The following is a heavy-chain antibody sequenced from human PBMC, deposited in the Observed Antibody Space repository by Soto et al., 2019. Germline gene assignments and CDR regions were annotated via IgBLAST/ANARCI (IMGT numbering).Heavy chain of an antibody. CDR2: ISGSGGST. J-gene: IGHJ4*02. CDR1: GFTFSIYA. Sequence: EVQLLESGGGLVQPVGSLRLSCAAAGFTFSIYAMSWVRQAPGKGLEWVSAISGSGGSTYYADSVTGRFTISRDNSKNTLYLPMNSLRADDTAVYYCAKATRGGAATLIRDYWGQGTLVTVSS. V-gene: IGHV3-23*01. CDR3: AKATRGGAATLIRDY. D-gene: IGHD6-13*01.